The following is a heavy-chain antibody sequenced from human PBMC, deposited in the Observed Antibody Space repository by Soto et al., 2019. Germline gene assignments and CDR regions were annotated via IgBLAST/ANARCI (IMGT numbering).Heavy chain of an antibody. CDR2: ISTNGGST. CDR1: GFTFSSYA. CDR3: VKGESYYDSSGYYPFDY. V-gene: IGHV3-64D*06. D-gene: IGHD3-22*01. J-gene: IGHJ4*02. Sequence: GSLRLSCSASGFTFSSYAMHWGRQAPGKGRKDVSSISTNGGSTHYADSVKGRFTISRDNSKNTQYLQMSSLRAEEPAVYYCVKGESYYDSSGYYPFDYWGQGT.